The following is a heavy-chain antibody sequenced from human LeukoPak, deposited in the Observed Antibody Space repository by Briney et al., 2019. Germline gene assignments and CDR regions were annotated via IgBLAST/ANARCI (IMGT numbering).Heavy chain of an antibody. CDR2: ISGTGSV. Sequence: GGSLRLSCAASGFSLSTFNMNWVRQAPGKGLEWVSCISGTGSVYYAASVRGRFTISRDNAGNSLFLQLNSQRTEDTAVYFCARDLPGSSWYALDSWGQGTLVTVSS. V-gene: IGHV3-69-1*01. CDR3: ARDLPGSSWYALDS. CDR1: GFSLSTFN. D-gene: IGHD6-13*01. J-gene: IGHJ5*01.